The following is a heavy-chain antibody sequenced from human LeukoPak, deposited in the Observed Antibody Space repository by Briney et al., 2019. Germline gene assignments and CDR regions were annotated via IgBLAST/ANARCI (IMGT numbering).Heavy chain of an antibody. Sequence: AGGSLRLSCAASGFTFTSYAMNWVRQAPGKGLEWVSTISDSGGTTYYAGSVKGRFTISRDDSKNTLYLQMNSLRAEDTAVYYCARARPGYSSSWYRYWFDPWGQGTLVTVSS. D-gene: IGHD6-13*01. CDR2: ISDSGGTT. V-gene: IGHV3-23*01. J-gene: IGHJ5*02. CDR1: GFTFTSYA. CDR3: ARARPGYSSSWYRYWFDP.